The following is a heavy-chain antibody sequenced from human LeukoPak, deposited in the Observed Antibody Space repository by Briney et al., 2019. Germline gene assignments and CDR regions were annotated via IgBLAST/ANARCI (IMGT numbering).Heavy chain of an antibody. V-gene: IGHV4-4*07. J-gene: IGHJ6*03. CDR2: IYTSGST. CDR1: GGSISSYY. Sequence: SETLSLTCTVSGGSISSYYWSWIRQPAGKGLEWIGRIYTSGSTNYNPSLKSRVTMSVDTYKNQFSLRLSSVTAADTAVYYCARDKESSSWPYYYYMDVWGKGTTVTVSS. CDR3: ARDKESSSWPYYYYMDV. D-gene: IGHD6-13*01.